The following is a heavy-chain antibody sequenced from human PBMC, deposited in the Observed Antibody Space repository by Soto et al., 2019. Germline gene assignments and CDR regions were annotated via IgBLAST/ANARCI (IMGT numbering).Heavy chain of an antibody. J-gene: IGHJ4*02. V-gene: IGHV4-34*01. D-gene: IGHD5-18*01. CDR2: INHRGST. CDR3: ARGSNSYGYVY. Sequence: PSETLSLTCAVYGGSFSGYYWSWIRQPPGKGLEWIGEINHRGSTNYNPSLKSRVTISVDTSKNQFSLKLSSVTAADTAIYYCARGSNSYGYVYWGQGTLVTVSS. CDR1: GGSFSGYY.